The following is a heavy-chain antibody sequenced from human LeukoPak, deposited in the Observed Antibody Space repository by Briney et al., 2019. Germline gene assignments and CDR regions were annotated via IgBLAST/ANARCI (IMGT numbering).Heavy chain of an antibody. J-gene: IGHJ6*02. CDR1: GFTFSDYY. V-gene: IGHV3-11*01. D-gene: IGHD3-10*01. CDR2: ISSSAGII. CDR3: ATGPYGSGTIDYYFYDMDV. Sequence: PGGSLRLSCAASGFTFSDYYMSWVRQAPGKGLEWISYISSSAGIINYADSVKGRFTISRDNAKNSLYLQMNSLRAEDTAVYYCATGPYGSGTIDYYFYDMDVWGQGTTVTVSS.